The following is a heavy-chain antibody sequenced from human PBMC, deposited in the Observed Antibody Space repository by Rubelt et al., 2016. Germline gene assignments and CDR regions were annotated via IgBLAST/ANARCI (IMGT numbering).Heavy chain of an antibody. CDR2: IDWDDDK. CDR3: ARISRNGYYFDY. V-gene: IGHV2-70*15. Sequence: QVTLRESGPALVKPTQTLTLTCTFSGFSLRTSGMCVSWIRQPPGKALEWLARIDWDDDKYYSTSLKTRLTISKDTSKNQVVLTRTNMDPGDTATYYGARISRNGYYFDYWGQGTLVTVSS. J-gene: IGHJ4*02. CDR1: GFSLRTSGMC. D-gene: IGHD1-1*01.